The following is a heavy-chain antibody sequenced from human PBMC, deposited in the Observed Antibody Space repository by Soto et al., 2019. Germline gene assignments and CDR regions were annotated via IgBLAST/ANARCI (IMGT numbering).Heavy chain of an antibody. D-gene: IGHD3-22*01. Sequence: ASVKVSCKASGYTFTSYYMHWVRQAPGQGLEWMGIINPSGGSTSYAQKFQGRVTMTRDTSTSTVYMELSSLRSEDTAVYYCAREMGYYYDSSGYFRVFDYWGQGTLVTVSS. CDR3: AREMGYYYDSSGYFRVFDY. V-gene: IGHV1-46*01. CDR1: GYTFTSYY. J-gene: IGHJ4*02. CDR2: INPSGGST.